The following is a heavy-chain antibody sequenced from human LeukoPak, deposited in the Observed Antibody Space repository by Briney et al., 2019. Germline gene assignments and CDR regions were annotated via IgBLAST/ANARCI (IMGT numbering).Heavy chain of an antibody. CDR1: GDSISSYT. J-gene: IGHJ4*02. CDR3: ARYGSESTHKHFVY. CDR2: IHTSGST. V-gene: IGHV4-4*08. D-gene: IGHD3-10*01. Sequence: SETLSLTCTVTGDSISSYTWSWIWHPPREGLEWIGYIHTSGSTSNNPSLNSRDTISVYTSTNHIPLKLSSVTAADTALYYCARYGSESTHKHFVYWGQGTLVTVS.